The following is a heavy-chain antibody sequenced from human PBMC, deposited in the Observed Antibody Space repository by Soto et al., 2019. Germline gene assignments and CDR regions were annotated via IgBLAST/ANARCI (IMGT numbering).Heavy chain of an antibody. CDR3: ARALYSGYDPRSYYYYGMDV. CDR1: GYTFTSYA. V-gene: IGHV1-3*01. J-gene: IGHJ6*02. CDR2: INAGNGNT. Sequence: QVQLVQSGAEVKKPGASVKVSCKASGYTFTSYAMHWVRQAPGQRLKWMGWINAGNGNTKYSQKFQGRVTITRDTSASTAYMELSSLRSEDTAVYYCARALYSGYDPRSYYYYGMDVWGQGTTVTVSS. D-gene: IGHD5-12*01.